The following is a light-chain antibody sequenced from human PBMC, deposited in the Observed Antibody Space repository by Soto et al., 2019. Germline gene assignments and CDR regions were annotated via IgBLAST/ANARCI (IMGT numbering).Light chain of an antibody. CDR1: QSFSSNY. CDR3: QHYGSTPPWT. CDR2: GAS. V-gene: IGKV3-20*01. J-gene: IGKJ1*01. Sequence: EIVLTQSPGTLSLSPGERATLSCRASQSFSSNYLAWYQQKPGQGPRLLIFGASSRATGIPDRFSGSGSGTDFSLTISRLEPEDFAVYYCQHYGSTPPWTFGQGTKVEIK.